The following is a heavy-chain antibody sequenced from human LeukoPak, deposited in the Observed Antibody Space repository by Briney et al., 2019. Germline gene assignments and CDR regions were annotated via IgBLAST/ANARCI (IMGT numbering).Heavy chain of an antibody. CDR3: ARDDGVIIGYYGMDV. V-gene: IGHV4-59*01. J-gene: IGHJ6*02. CDR1: GGSISSYY. CDR2: IYYSGST. D-gene: IGHD3-3*01. Sequence: SETLSLTCTVSGGSISSYYWSWIRQLPGKGLEWIGYIYYSGSTNYNPSLKSRVTISVDTSKNQFSLKLSSVTAADTAVYYCARDDGVIIGYYGMDVWGQGTTVTVSS.